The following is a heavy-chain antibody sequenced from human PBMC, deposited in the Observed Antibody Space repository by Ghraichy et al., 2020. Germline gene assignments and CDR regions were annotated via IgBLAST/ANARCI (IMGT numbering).Heavy chain of an antibody. CDR1: GFTFSTYS. J-gene: IGHJ2*01. Sequence: GGSLRLSCAASGFTFSTYSMNWVRQAPGKGLEWISHISSGSTAIYYADSVKGRFTISRDDAKNSLYLEMNSLRDEDTAVYYCASPAPGIAVAGLWYFDLWGRGTLVTVSP. V-gene: IGHV3-48*02. D-gene: IGHD6-19*01. CDR2: ISSGSTAI. CDR3: ASPAPGIAVAGLWYFDL.